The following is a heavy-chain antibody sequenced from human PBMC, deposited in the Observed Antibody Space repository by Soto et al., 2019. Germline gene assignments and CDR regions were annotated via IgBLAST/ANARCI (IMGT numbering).Heavy chain of an antibody. D-gene: IGHD3-3*01. CDR1: LFIVSSYA. Sequence: GPLRLAGAASLFIVSSYAMHWVRQAPGKGLYWMAVISYDGTNKYYADSVKGRFSISRDNSKNTLYLQMNSLRAEDTAVYYCARGGRGDDFWTGYWGQGTLVTVSS. CDR2: ISYDGTNK. CDR3: ARGGRGDDFWTGY. V-gene: IGHV3-30*11. J-gene: IGHJ4*02.